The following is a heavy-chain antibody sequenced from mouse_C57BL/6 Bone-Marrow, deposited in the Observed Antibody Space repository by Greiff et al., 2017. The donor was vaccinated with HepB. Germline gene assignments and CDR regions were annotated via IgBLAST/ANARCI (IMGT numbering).Heavy chain of an antibody. J-gene: IGHJ1*03. CDR3: ARSSRMCLSGV. V-gene: IGHV1-69*01. CDR2: IDPSDSYT. CDR1: GYTFTSYW. D-gene: IGHD1-1*01. Sequence: QVQLKQPGAELVMPGASVKLSCKASGYTFTSYWMHWVKQRPGQGLEWIGEIDPSDSYTNYNQKFKGKSTLTVDKSSSTAYMQLSSLTSEDSAVYYCARSSRMCLSGVWGTGTTVTVSS.